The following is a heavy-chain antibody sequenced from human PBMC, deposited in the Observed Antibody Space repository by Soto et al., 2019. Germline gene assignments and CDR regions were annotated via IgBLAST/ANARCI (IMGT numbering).Heavy chain of an antibody. Sequence: SETLSLTCTVSGGSISSANYYWSWIRQHPGKGLEWIGYIYYTGSTYYNPSLKSRVTISVDTFKNQFSLKLSSVTAADTAVYYCAREPMIGKWDYWGQGA. CDR3: AREPMIGKWDY. J-gene: IGHJ4*02. CDR2: IYYTGST. D-gene: IGHD3-22*01. V-gene: IGHV4-31*03. CDR1: GGSISSANYY.